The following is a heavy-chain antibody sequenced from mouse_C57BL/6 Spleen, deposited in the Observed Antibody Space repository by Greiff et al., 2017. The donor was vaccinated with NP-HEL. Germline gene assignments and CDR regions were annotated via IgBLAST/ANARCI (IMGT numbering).Heavy chain of an antibody. Sequence: VKLQESGAELAKPGASVKLSCKASGYTFTSYWMHWVKQRPGQGLEWIGDINPSSGYTKYNQKFKDKATLTANTSSSTGYMQLSSRTYEDSADYYCARGDYGSSYGGFDYWGRGTTLTVSS. D-gene: IGHD1-1*01. J-gene: IGHJ2*01. CDR1: GYTFTSYW. V-gene: IGHV1-7*01. CDR3: ARGDYGSSYGGFDY. CDR2: INPSSGYT.